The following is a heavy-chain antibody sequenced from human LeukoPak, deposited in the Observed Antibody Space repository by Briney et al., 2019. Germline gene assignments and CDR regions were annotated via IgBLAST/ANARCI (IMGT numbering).Heavy chain of an antibody. Sequence: NPSETLSLTCTVSGGSMNTYHWSWIRQPAGKGLEWIGRIYSSGGPNYNPSLESRVTMSVDTSKNQFYLKLRSVTAADTAVYFCARDPGNFSNYPYYFDYWGQGTLVTVSS. D-gene: IGHD4-11*01. CDR1: GGSMNTYH. J-gene: IGHJ4*02. CDR3: ARDPGNFSNYPYYFDY. V-gene: IGHV4-4*07. CDR2: IYSSGGP.